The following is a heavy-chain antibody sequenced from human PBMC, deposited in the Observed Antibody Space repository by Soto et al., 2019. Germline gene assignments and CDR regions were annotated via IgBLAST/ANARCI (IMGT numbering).Heavy chain of an antibody. CDR1: GFIFSNYG. Sequence: QVQLVESGGGVVQPGRSLRLSCAASGFIFSNYGIHWVRQAPGKGLEWVALISYDGSNKYYADSVKGRFTISRDNSRNTLSLKMNSLRAENTAINYFAKEKPSQFYYVPKYGMAVWGKGTTVTVSS. D-gene: IGHD3-10*02. V-gene: IGHV3-30*18. CDR3: AKEKPSQFYYVPKYGMAV. J-gene: IGHJ6*04. CDR2: ISYDGSNK.